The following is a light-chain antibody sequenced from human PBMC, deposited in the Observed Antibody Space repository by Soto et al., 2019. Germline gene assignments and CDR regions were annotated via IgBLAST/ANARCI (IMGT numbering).Light chain of an antibody. Sequence: EIVLVQSLGTLSLSPGERATLSFMAIQSVSNNYLAWYQQKPGQAPRRLIYGASSRATGVPDRVSGIGTGIYFSVTITRLESEDFAVCYCQPYGVSPQIFSFGQRTK. V-gene: IGKV3-20*01. CDR1: QSVSNNY. J-gene: IGKJ2*01. CDR3: QPYGVSPQIFS. CDR2: GAS.